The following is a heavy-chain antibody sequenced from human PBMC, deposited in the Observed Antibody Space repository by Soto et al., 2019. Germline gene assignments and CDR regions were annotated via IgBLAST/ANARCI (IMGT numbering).Heavy chain of an antibody. V-gene: IGHV3-53*01. J-gene: IGHJ4*02. CDR3: ATERGPTYYFDY. CDR2: IYSDGST. CDR1: GFTVSSKY. D-gene: IGHD2-21*01. Sequence: LRLSCAASGFTVSSKYTSWVRQAPGEGLEWVSVIYSDGSTYYADSVKGRFTISRDNSKNTLYLQMNSLRAEDTAVYYCATERGPTYYFDYWGQGTLVTVSS.